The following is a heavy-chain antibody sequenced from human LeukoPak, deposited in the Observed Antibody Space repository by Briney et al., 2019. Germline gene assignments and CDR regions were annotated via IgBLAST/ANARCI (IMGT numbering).Heavy chain of an antibody. Sequence: GGSLQISCKGSGYRFTSYWIGWVRQVPGKGMEWMGIIFPGASDTRYSPSFQGQVTISADKSISTAYLQWSSLKASDTAMYYCASARYCSGGSCYAFDIWGQGTMVAVSS. CDR3: ASARYCSGGSCYAFDI. V-gene: IGHV5-51*01. J-gene: IGHJ3*02. D-gene: IGHD2-15*01. CDR1: GYRFTSYW. CDR2: IFPGASDT.